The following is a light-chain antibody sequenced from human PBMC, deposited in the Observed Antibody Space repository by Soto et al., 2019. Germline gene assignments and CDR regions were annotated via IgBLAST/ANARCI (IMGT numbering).Light chain of an antibody. V-gene: IGKV3-20*01. CDR3: QQYSTSLLT. CDR2: GAS. J-gene: IGKJ4*01. Sequence: EIVLTQSPGTLSLSPGERATLSCRASQSVTSSYLAWYQQKPGQAPRLLISGASSRATGIPDRFSGSGSGTDFTLNISRLEPEEFAVYYCQQYSTSLLTFGGGTKVEIK. CDR1: QSVTSSY.